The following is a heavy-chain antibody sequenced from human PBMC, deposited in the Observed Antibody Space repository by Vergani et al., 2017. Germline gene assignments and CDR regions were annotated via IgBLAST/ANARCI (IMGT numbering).Heavy chain of an antibody. J-gene: IGHJ4*02. V-gene: IGHV3-21*01. CDR2: ISGSSSYV. D-gene: IGHD2-8*01. CDR3: ARGLWDCTHIRCSPPSY. Sequence: EVQLLESGGGSAQPGESLRLSCAASGFSFSSYSMNWVRQAPGKGLEWVASISGSSSYVFYRDSVEGRFTITRDNAKKSVYLQMNSLRAEDTAMYFCARGLWDCTHIRCSPPSYWGQGTQVTVSS. CDR1: GFSFSSYS.